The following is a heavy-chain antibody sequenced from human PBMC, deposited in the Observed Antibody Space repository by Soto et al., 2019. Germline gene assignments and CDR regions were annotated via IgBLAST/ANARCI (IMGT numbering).Heavy chain of an antibody. CDR2: IRNKANNYAT. Sequence: EVQLVESGGGLVQPGGSLKLSCAASGFAFIGSAMHWVRQASGKGLEWVGRIRNKANNYATAYAASVKGRFTISRDDSKNTAYLQMNSLKTEDTALYYCTPFYGDYGAYWGQGTLVTVSS. V-gene: IGHV3-73*01. J-gene: IGHJ1*01. D-gene: IGHD4-17*01. CDR3: TPFYGDYGAY. CDR1: GFAFIGSA.